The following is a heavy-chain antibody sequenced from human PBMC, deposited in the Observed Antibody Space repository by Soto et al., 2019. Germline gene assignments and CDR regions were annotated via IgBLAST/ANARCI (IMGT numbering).Heavy chain of an antibody. Sequence: EVQLVESGGGLVQPGRSLRLSCAASGFTFDDYAMHWVRQAPGKGLEWVSGISWNSGSIDYADSVKGRFTMSRDNAKLTLLIQEDRLGYEDTRVYYCVKEVGVGYCSSGGWCYFDYGGQGTPVPISS. V-gene: IGHV3-9*01. J-gene: IGHJ4*02. CDR1: GFTFDDYA. CDR2: ISWNSGSI. D-gene: IGHD2-15*01. CDR3: VKEVGVGYCSSGGWCYFDY.